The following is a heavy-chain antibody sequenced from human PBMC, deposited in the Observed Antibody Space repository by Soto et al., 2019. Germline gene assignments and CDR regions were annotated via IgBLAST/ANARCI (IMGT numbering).Heavy chain of an antibody. CDR1: GDTLTEIS. J-gene: IGHJ2*01. D-gene: IGHD3-16*01. CDR2: FDPEDGET. Sequence: QVQLVQSGAEVKKPGASVKVSCKVSGDTLTEISMHWVRQALGKGLEWMGGFDPEDGETIYAQKFQGRVTMTEDTSTDTAYMELSSLRSEDTAVYYCATPNPVVWGSYPDRPYWYFDLWGRGTLVTVSS. V-gene: IGHV1-24*01. CDR3: ATPNPVVWGSYPDRPYWYFDL.